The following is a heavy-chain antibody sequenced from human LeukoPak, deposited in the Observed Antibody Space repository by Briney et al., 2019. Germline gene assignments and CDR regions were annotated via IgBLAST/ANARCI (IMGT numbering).Heavy chain of an antibody. V-gene: IGHV4-39*01. Sequence: SETLSLTCTVSADSISTSNNYWGWIRQPPGKGLEWIGSVYYTGRTYDNSSLKSRVTISVDTSKNQYSLKLNSVTAADTAVYYCATTPHYEGGGFDIWGQGTMVTVSS. D-gene: IGHD3-16*01. CDR3: ATTPHYEGGGFDI. CDR2: VYYTGRT. CDR1: ADSISTSNNY. J-gene: IGHJ3*02.